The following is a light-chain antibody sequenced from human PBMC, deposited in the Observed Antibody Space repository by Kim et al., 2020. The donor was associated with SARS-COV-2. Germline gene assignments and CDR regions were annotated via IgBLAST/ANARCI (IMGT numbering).Light chain of an antibody. J-gene: IGLJ2*01. V-gene: IGLV3-19*01. CDR2: GKN. Sequence: VALGQTVMITCQGDSLRSYYATGYQQKPGQAPILVIYGKNNRPSGIPDRFSGSSSGNTASLTITGTQAGGEADYYCNSRDSNNNVLFGGGTQLTVL. CDR3: NSRDSNNNVL. CDR1: SLRSYY.